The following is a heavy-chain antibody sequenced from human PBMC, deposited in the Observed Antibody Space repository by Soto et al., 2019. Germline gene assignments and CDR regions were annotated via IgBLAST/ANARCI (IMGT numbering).Heavy chain of an antibody. D-gene: IGHD6-13*01. V-gene: IGHV3-30*18. CDR3: AKDSSVTAAGSGGWFDP. Sequence: QVQLVQSGGGVVQLGRSLRLSCAASGFDFNTYGLHWVRQAPGKGLEWGAGISFDGGNQYYADSVKGRFTISRDKSNNTLYLQGNSLGAEETATYYCAKDSSVTAAGSGGWFDPWGQGTLVIVSS. J-gene: IGHJ5*02. CDR2: ISFDGGNQ. CDR1: GFDFNTYG.